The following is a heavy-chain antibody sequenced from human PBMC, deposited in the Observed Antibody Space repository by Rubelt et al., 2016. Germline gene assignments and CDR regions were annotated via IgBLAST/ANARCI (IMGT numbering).Heavy chain of an antibody. J-gene: IGHJ4*02. Sequence: QVQLQESGPGLVKPSETLSLTCAVSGGSISSGGYSWSWIRQPPGKGLEWIGYIYYSGSTYYNPSLKVRVTISVDTSKNQFSLKLSSVTAADTAVYYCARAVMYYYDSSRGPFDYWGQGTLVTVSS. V-gene: IGHV4-30-4*07. CDR1: GGSISSGGYS. CDR3: ARAVMYYYDSSRGPFDY. CDR2: IYYSGST. D-gene: IGHD3-22*01.